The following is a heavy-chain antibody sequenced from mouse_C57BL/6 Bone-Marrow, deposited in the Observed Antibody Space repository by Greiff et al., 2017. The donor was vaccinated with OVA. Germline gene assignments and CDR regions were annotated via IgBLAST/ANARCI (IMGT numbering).Heavy chain of an antibody. CDR3: TTSIYYGNSFDY. CDR1: GFTFSNYW. V-gene: IGHV6-3*01. CDR2: IRLKSDNYAT. D-gene: IGHD2-1*01. J-gene: IGHJ2*01. Sequence: EVMLVESGGGLVQPGGSMKLSCVASGFTFSNYWMNWVRQSPEKGLEWVAQIRLKSDNYATHYAESVKGRFTISRDDSKSSVYLQMNNLRAEDTGIYYCTTSIYYGNSFDYWGQGTTLTVSS.